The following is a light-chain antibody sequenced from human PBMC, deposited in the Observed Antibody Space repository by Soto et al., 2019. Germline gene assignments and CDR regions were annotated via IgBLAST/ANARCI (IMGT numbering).Light chain of an antibody. CDR3: QQSYNKQYT. V-gene: IGKV1-39*01. CDR2: GAF. Sequence: DIQMTQSPSSLSASVGDRVTITCRASQSISSYLNWYQQKTGKAPKILIYGAFSLQSGVPSRFSGIGSGTDFTLTISSLQHEDFESYYYQQSYNKQYTVGQATKVDIK. J-gene: IGKJ2*01. CDR1: QSISSY.